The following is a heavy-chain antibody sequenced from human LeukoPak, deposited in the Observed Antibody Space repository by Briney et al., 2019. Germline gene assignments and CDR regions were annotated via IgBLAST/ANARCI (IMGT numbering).Heavy chain of an antibody. CDR2: MNPNSGNT. CDR3: ARALLVPAANRYYYYYYMDV. D-gene: IGHD2-2*01. CDR1: GYTFTSYD. J-gene: IGHJ6*03. Sequence: GASVKVSCKASGYTFTSYDINWVRQATGQGLEWMGWMNPNSGNTGYAQKFQGRVTITRNTSISAAYMELSSLRSEDTAVYYCARALLVPAANRYYYYYYMDVWGKGTTVTVSS. V-gene: IGHV1-8*03.